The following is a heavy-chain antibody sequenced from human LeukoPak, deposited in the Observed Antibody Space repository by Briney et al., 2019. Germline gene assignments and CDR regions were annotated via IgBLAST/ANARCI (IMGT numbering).Heavy chain of an antibody. CDR3: ARDRDYDSSGLFDY. J-gene: IGHJ4*02. CDR2: TYYRSKWYN. V-gene: IGHV6-1*01. Sequence: SQTLSLTCAISGDSLSSNSAAWNWIRPSPSRGLEWLGRTYYRSKWYNDYAVSVKSRITINPDTSKNQFSLQLNSVTPEDTAVYYCARDRDYDSSGLFDYWGQGTLVTVSS. D-gene: IGHD3-22*01. CDR1: GDSLSSNSAA.